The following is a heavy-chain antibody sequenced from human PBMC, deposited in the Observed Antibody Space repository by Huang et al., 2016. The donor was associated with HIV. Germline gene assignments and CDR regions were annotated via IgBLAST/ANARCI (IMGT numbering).Heavy chain of an antibody. J-gene: IGHJ4*02. CDR1: GFSISSYW. CDR2: INRDGRST. D-gene: IGHD3-22*01. V-gene: IGHV3-74*01. CDR3: ARDPRIQSWLNFFDY. Sequence: EVQLVESGGGLVQPGGSLRLSCAASGFSISSYWMHWVRQAPGKGLVWVSLINRDGRSTSYADSVKGRFTISRDNAKDTLYLQMNSLRAEDTAVYYCARDPRIQSWLNFFDYWGQGTLVSVSS.